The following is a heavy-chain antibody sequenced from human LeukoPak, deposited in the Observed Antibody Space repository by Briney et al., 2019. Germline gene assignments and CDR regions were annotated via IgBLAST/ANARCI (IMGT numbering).Heavy chain of an antibody. CDR3: AKGRGSTSIYEY. CDR1: GFTLRSCG. V-gene: IGHV3-23*01. J-gene: IGHJ4*02. D-gene: IGHD2-2*01. CDR2: ISDSGST. Sequence: GGSLRLSCAASGFTLRSCGMSWVRQTPRKGLEWVSFISDSGSTHYSDSVKGRFTMSRDTSQNTLYLQMNSLRDDDTAAYYCAKGRGSTSIYEYWGQGTLVTVSS.